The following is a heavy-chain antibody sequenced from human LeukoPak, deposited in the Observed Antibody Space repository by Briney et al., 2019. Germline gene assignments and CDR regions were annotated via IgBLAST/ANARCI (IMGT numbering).Heavy chain of an antibody. V-gene: IGHV1-8*01. CDR1: GYTFTSYD. Sequence: ASVKVSCKASGYTFTSYDINWVRQATGQGLEWMGWMNPNSGNTGYAQKFQGRVAMTRNTSISTAYMELSSLRSEDTAVYYCARPPLRAAAGRGDIYYYGMDVWGQGTTVTVSS. CDR2: MNPNSGNT. D-gene: IGHD6-13*01. CDR3: ARPPLRAAAGRGDIYYYGMDV. J-gene: IGHJ6*02.